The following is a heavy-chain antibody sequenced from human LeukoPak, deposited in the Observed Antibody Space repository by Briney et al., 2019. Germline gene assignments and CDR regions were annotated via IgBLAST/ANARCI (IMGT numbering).Heavy chain of an antibody. D-gene: IGHD3-22*01. J-gene: IGHJ4*02. CDR1: GGAISSYY. CDR2: IYYSGGT. Sequence: SETLSLTCTVSGGAISSYYWSWIRQAPGKGLEWIGYIYYSGGTKYNPSLMSRVTISVDRAQNQFSLSLSSVTAADTAVYYCARDGLYDSSGYYMDSWGQGTLVIVSS. CDR3: ARDGLYDSSGYYMDS. V-gene: IGHV4-59*01.